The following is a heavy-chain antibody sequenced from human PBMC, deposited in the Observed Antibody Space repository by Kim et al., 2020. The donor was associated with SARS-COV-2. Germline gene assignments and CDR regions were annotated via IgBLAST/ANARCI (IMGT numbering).Heavy chain of an antibody. Sequence: SETLSLTCTVSGGSITISSDYYWAWIRQPPGKGLEWIGSVSYTGKTYYNPSLKSRVTIPVDTSKNQFSLKLNSVTAADTAVYYCARTEENWGHYRYWGQG. J-gene: IGHJ4*02. D-gene: IGHD3-16*02. V-gene: IGHV4-39*01. CDR3: ARTEENWGHYRY. CDR2: VSYTGKT. CDR1: GGSITISSDYY.